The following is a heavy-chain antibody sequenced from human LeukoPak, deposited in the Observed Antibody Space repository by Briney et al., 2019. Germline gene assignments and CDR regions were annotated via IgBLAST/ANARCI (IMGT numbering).Heavy chain of an antibody. CDR3: ARVLYYFDY. CDR1: GGSFSGYY. Sequence: ASETLSLTCAVYGGSFSGYYWSWIRQPPGKGLEWIGEINHSGSTNYNPSLKSRVTISVDTSKNQFSLKLTPVTAADTAVYYCARVLYYFDYWGQGTLVTVSS. J-gene: IGHJ4*02. CDR2: INHSGST. D-gene: IGHD2-8*02. V-gene: IGHV4-34*01.